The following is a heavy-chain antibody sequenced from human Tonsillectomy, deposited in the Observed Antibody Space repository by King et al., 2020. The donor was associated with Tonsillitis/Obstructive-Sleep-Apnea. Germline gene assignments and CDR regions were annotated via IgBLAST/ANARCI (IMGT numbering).Heavy chain of an antibody. V-gene: IGHV5-10-1*03. Sequence: VQLVESGAEVKKPGESLRISCKGSGYSFTSYWITWVRQMPGKGLEWMGRIDPSDSYTNYSPSLQGHVTISVDKSTSTAYLQWSSLKASDTAIYYCARVDCSSASCYTENWFDLWGQGTLVTVSS. CDR2: IDPSDSYT. J-gene: IGHJ5*02. CDR1: GYSFTSYW. D-gene: IGHD2-2*02. CDR3: ARVDCSSASCYTENWFDL.